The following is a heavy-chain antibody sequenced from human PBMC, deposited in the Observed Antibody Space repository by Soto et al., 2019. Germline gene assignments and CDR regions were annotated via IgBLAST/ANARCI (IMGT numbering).Heavy chain of an antibody. CDR2: IWYDGSNK. V-gene: IGHV3-33*01. J-gene: IGHJ6*02. Sequence: GSLRLSCAASGFTFSSYGMHWVRQAPGKGLEWVAVIWYDGSNKYYADSVKGRFTISRDNSKNTLYLQMNSLRAEDTAVYYCARDLLGRYYYYGMDVWGQGTTVTVSS. CDR1: GFTFSSYG. D-gene: IGHD2-15*01. CDR3: ARDLLGRYYYYGMDV.